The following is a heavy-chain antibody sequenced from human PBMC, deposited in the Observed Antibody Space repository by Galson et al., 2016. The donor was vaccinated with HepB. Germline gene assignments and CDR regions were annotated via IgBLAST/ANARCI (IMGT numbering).Heavy chain of an antibody. J-gene: IGHJ3*02. Sequence: SCKASGYTFTSYGISWVRQAPGQGLEWMAWLSANSGATNYAQKFQGWVTMTRDTSISTAYMELTSLTSDATAIYYCATSTGYRSGWGAFDIWGQGTMVTVSS. CDR3: ATSTGYRSGWGAFDI. CDR1: GYTFTSYG. CDR2: LSANSGAT. D-gene: IGHD6-25*01. V-gene: IGHV1-2*04.